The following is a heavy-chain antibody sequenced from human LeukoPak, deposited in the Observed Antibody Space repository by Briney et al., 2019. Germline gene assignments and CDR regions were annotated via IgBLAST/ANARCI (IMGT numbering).Heavy chain of an antibody. CDR3: AGQYCSGGSCYSAWFDP. Sequence: SETLSLTCTVSGGSISSYYWSWIRQPPGKGLEWIGYIYYSGSTNYNPSLKSRVTISVDTSKNQFSLKLSSVTAADTAVYYCAGQYCSGGSCYSAWFDPWGQGTLVTVSS. CDR2: IYYSGST. J-gene: IGHJ5*02. V-gene: IGHV4-59*12. CDR1: GGSISSYY. D-gene: IGHD2-15*01.